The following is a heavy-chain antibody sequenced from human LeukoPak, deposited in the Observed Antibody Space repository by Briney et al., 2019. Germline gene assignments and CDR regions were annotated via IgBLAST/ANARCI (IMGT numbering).Heavy chain of an antibody. CDR1: GYTFTGYY. V-gene: IGHV1-2*02. CDR2: INPNSGGT. Sequence: ASVKVSCKASGYTFTGYYMHWVRQAPGQGLEWMGWINPNSGGTNYAQKFQGRVTMTRDTSISTAYMELSRLGSDDTAVYYCARGPVFGVVMTHFRDYWGQGTLVTVSS. CDR3: ARGPVFGVVMTHFRDY. D-gene: IGHD3-3*01. J-gene: IGHJ4*02.